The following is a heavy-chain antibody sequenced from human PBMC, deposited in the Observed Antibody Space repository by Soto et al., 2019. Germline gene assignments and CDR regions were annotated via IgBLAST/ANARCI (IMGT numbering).Heavy chain of an antibody. CDR3: ARAYCSGTTCYEFDY. CDR1: GYRFTNYW. V-gene: IGHV5-51*01. J-gene: IGHJ4*02. Sequence: PGESLKISCKGSGYRFTNYWIGWVRQMPGKGLEWMGIIYPGDSDTRYSPSFQVQVTISADKSINTAYLQWSSLKASDTAMYYCARAYCSGTTCYEFDYWGQGTQVTVSS. CDR2: IYPGDSDT. D-gene: IGHD2-2*01.